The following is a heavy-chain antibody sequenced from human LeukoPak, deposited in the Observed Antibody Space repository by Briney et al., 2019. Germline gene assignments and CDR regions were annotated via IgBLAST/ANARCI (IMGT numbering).Heavy chain of an antibody. Sequence: GGPLRLSCAASGITLRTYGMPWVRRGPGKGLEGGAFLIFDGSNKYYAEPVNGRFSISRDNSMNTQYLQMNGLRAEDTAVYYCARPLPWKYYGILTGPWYWGQGTLVSVSS. CDR2: LIFDGSNK. D-gene: IGHD3-9*01. J-gene: IGHJ4*02. V-gene: IGHV3-30*19. CDR1: GITLRTYG. CDR3: ARPLPWKYYGILTGPWY.